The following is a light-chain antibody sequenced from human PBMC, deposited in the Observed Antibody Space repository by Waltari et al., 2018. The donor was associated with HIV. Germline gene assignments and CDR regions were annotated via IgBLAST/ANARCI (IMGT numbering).Light chain of an antibody. J-gene: IGLJ2*01. CDR2: NDV. CDR3: QSYDSSLDNMV. Sequence: QSVLTQPPSVSGAPGQRVTTPCTGDSSNIGADFDAHWYHQFPGAVPRLLIYNDVSRGSGVPDRFAASKSGTSASLAIAGLQAADEAHYYCQSYDSSLDNMVFGGGTKLTVL. CDR1: SSNIGADFD. V-gene: IGLV1-40*01.